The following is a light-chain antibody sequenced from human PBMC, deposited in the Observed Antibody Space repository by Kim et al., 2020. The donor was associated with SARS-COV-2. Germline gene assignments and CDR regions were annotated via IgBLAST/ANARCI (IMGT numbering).Light chain of an antibody. CDR2: KVG. CDR3: SSYASNIAWV. J-gene: IGLJ3*02. Sequence: CVPPSCTGARRDVVFYHYVSRYQQHPGRAPRLMIYKVGKRPSVVPGLFSGSKSGNTASLTVSGLQAEDEADYYCSSYASNIAWVFGGGTQLTVL. V-gene: IGLV2-8*01. CDR1: RRDVVFYHY.